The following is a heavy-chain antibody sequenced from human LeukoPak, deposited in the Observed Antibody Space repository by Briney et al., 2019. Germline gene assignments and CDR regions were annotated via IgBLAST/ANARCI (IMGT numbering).Heavy chain of an antibody. CDR2: IYTSGST. CDR1: GGSISSYY. J-gene: IGHJ5*02. D-gene: IGHD6-19*01. CDR3: ARDRDPQWLAPFDP. Sequence: PSETLSLTCTVSGGSISSYYWSWIRQPAGKGLEWIGRIYTSGSTNYNPSLKSRVTMSVDTSKNQFSLKLSSVTAADTAVYYCARDRDPQWLAPFDPWGQGTLVTVSS. V-gene: IGHV4-4*07.